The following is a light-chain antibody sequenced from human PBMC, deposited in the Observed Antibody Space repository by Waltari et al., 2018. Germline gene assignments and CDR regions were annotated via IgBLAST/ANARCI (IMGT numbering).Light chain of an antibody. J-gene: IGLJ3*02. V-gene: IGLV1-40*01. CDR1: SSNIGAGFD. Sequence: QSVLTQPPSVSGAPGQRVTISCTGSSSNIGAGFDIHWYQQLTGTAPNLLVYGNRNRPAGVPDRFSGSKSGTSASLAITGLQAEDEAVYDCQSYDSSRSGSVFGGGTKLTVL. CDR3: QSYDSSRSGSV. CDR2: GNR.